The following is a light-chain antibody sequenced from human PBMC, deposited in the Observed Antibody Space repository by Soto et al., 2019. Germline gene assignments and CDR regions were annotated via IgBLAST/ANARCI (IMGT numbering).Light chain of an antibody. CDR2: GAS. Sequence: EIVMTQSPATLSVSPGERATLSCRASQSVSSNLAWYQQKPGQAPRLLIYGASTRATGIPARFSGSGSGTEFTLTISSLQSEDFAVYYCQQYDTTPMYTFGQGTKLEIK. CDR3: QQYDTTPMYT. J-gene: IGKJ2*01. V-gene: IGKV3-15*01. CDR1: QSVSSN.